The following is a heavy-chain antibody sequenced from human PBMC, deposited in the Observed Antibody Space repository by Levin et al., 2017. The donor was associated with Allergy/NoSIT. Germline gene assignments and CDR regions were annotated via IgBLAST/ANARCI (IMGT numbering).Heavy chain of an antibody. J-gene: IGHJ6*02. CDR3: ARDHRAAAEYGMDV. Sequence: LSLTCAASGFTFSSYGMHWVRQAPGKGLEWVAVIWYDGSNKYYADSVKGRFTISRDNSKNTLYLQMNSLRAEDTAVYYCARDHRAAAEYGMDVWGQGTTVTVSS. V-gene: IGHV3-33*01. CDR2: IWYDGSNK. D-gene: IGHD6-13*01. CDR1: GFTFSSYG.